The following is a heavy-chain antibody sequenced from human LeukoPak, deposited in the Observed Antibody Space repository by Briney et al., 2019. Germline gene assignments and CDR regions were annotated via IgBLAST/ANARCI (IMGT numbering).Heavy chain of an antibody. J-gene: IGHJ5*02. D-gene: IGHD3-10*01. CDR2: IYYSGST. CDR3: AILGNYGSSLNWFDP. V-gene: IGHV4-31*03. CDR1: GGSISSGGYY. Sequence: SETLSLTCTVSGGSISSGGYYWSWIRQHPGKGLEWIGYIYYSGSTYYNPSLKSRVTISVDTSKNQFSLKLSSVTAADTAVYYCAILGNYGSSLNWFDPWGQGTLVTVSS.